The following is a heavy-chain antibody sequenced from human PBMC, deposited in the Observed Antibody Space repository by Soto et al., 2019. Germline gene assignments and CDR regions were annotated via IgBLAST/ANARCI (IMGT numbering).Heavy chain of an antibody. V-gene: IGHV4-39*01. Sequence: QLQLQESGPGLVKPSETLSLTCTVSGGSISSSSYYWGWIRQPPGKGLEWIGSIYYSGSTYYNPSLKSRVTISVDTSKNQFSLKLSSVTAADTAVYYCARLPTRYPFDYWGQGTLVTVSS. CDR2: IYYSGST. J-gene: IGHJ4*02. CDR3: ARLPTRYPFDY. D-gene: IGHD2-15*01. CDR1: GGSISSSSYY.